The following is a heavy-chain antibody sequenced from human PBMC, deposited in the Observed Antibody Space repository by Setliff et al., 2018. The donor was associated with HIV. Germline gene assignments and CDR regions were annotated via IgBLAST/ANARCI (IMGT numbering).Heavy chain of an antibody. CDR2: IYYTGIP. CDR1: GTSINSHY. D-gene: IGHD2-15*01. V-gene: IGHV4-59*11. Sequence: SDTLSLTCTASGTSINSHYWSWIRQTPGKGLQWIGLIYYTGIPTYNPSLEGRITMSVDRSKNQFSLRLTSVTAADTAMYYCARVSRLHPFDPWGQGTLVTVSS. J-gene: IGHJ5*02. CDR3: ARVSRLHPFDP.